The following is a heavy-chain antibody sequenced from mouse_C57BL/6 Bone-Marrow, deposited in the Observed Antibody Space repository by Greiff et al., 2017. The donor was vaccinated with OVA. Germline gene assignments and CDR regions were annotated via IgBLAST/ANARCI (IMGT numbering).Heavy chain of an antibody. V-gene: IGHV1-80*01. Sequence: QVQLQQSGAELVKPGASVKISCKASGYAFSSYWMNWVKQRPGKGLEWIGQIYPGDGDTNYNGKFKGKATLTADKSSSTAYMQLSSLTSEDSAVYFGARSGLYYGSSYDYWGQGTTLTVSS. CDR2: IYPGDGDT. J-gene: IGHJ2*01. CDR1: GYAFSSYW. D-gene: IGHD1-1*01. CDR3: ARSGLYYGSSYDY.